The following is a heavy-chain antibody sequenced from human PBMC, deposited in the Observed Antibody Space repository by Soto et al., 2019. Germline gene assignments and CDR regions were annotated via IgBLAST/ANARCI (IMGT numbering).Heavy chain of an antibody. Sequence: SGGSLRLSCAASGFIFTNYAMNWVRQAPGKGLEWVSGVSVSGGGTYYADSVKGRFTISRDNSKNTLYLQMNSLRAEDTAVYYCAKERGSSSQDYYSYGMDVWGQGTTVTVSS. D-gene: IGHD5-18*01. CDR1: GFIFTNYA. CDR2: VSVSGGGT. CDR3: AKERGSSSQDYYSYGMDV. V-gene: IGHV3-23*01. J-gene: IGHJ6*02.